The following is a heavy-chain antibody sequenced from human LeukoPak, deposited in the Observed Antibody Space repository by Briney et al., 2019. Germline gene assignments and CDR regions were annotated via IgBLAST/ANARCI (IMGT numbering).Heavy chain of an antibody. Sequence: PSQTLSLTCTVSGGSISSGGYYWSWIRQHPGKGLEWIGYIYYSGSTYCNPSLKSRVTISVDTSKNQFSLKLSSVTAADTAVYYCARDLRFLEWIGFMDVWGKGTTVTVSS. D-gene: IGHD3-3*01. V-gene: IGHV4-31*03. J-gene: IGHJ6*04. CDR3: ARDLRFLEWIGFMDV. CDR2: IYYSGST. CDR1: GGSISSGGYY.